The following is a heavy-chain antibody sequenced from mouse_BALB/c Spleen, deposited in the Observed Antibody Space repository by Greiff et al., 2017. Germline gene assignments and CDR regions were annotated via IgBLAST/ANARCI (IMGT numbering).Heavy chain of an antibody. D-gene: IGHD1-1*01. CDR3: ARFITTVDAMDY. CDR2: IDPYYGGT. CDR1: GYSFTGYN. J-gene: IGHJ4*01. V-gene: IGHV1-39*01. Sequence: VHVKQSGPELEKPGASVKISCKASGYSFTGYNMNWVKQSNGKSLEWIGNIDPYYGGTSYNQKFKGKATLTVDKSSSTAYMQLKSLTSEDSAVYYCARFITTVDAMDYWGQGTSVTVSS.